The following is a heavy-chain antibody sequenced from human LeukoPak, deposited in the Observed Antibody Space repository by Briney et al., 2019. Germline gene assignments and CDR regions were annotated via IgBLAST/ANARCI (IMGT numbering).Heavy chain of an antibody. CDR3: AREYYDYVWGSYPYGMDV. J-gene: IGHJ6*02. CDR1: GFTFSSYW. CDR2: INSDGSST. Sequence: GGSLRLSCAASGFTFSSYWMHWVRQAPGKGLVWVSRINSDGSSTSYADSVKGRFTISGVNAKNTLYLQMNSLRAEDTAVYYCAREYYDYVWGSYPYGMDVWGQGTTVTVSS. V-gene: IGHV3-74*01. D-gene: IGHD3-16*01.